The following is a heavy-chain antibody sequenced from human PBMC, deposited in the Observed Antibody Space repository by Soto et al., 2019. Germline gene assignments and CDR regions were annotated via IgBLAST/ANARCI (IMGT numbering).Heavy chain of an antibody. V-gene: IGHV4-31*03. CDR1: GGSISSGGYY. J-gene: IGHJ4*02. CDR3: AGRLWFGELLLDY. Sequence: QVQLQESGPGLVKPSQTLSLTCTVSGGSISSGGYYWSWIPQHPGKGLEWIGYIYNSGSTYYSPSLKSRVIISVDTSKNQFSLNLSSVTAADTAVYYCAGRLWFGELLLDYWGQGTLVTVSS. CDR2: IYNSGST. D-gene: IGHD3-10*01.